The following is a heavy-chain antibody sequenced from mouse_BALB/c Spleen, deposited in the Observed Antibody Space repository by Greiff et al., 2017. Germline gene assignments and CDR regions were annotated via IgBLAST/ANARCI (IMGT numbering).Heavy chain of an antibody. D-gene: IGHD2-4*01. CDR3: AIYYDYDFDY. CDR1: GYAFSSYW. Sequence: QVQLQQSGAELVRPGSSVKISCKASGYAFSSYWMNWVKQRPGQGLEWIGQCYPGDGDTNYNGKFKGKATLTADKSSSTAYMQLSSLTSEDSAVYFCAIYYDYDFDYWGQGTTLTVSS. CDR2: CYPGDGDT. V-gene: IGHV1-80*01. J-gene: IGHJ2*01.